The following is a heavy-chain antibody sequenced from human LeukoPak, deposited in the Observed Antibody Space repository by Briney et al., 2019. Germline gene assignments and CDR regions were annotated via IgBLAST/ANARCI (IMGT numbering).Heavy chain of an antibody. V-gene: IGHV4-4*07. CDR2: THTSGST. Sequence: SETLSLTCTVSGGSISSYYWSWIRQPAGKGLEWIGRTHTSGSTSYNPSLKSRVTISVDTSKNQFSLKLSSVAAADTAVYYCARHHYQLSALDYWGQGTLVTVSS. J-gene: IGHJ4*02. CDR1: GGSISSYY. CDR3: ARHHYQLSALDY. D-gene: IGHD2-2*01.